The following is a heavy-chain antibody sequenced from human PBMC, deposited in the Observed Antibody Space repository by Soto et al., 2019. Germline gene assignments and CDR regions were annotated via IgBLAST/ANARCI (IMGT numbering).Heavy chain of an antibody. CDR2: IKSKTGGGTT. D-gene: IGHD1-1*01. Sequence: GGSLRLSCAASGFTFSNAWMNWVRQAPGKGLEWVGRIKSKTGGGTTDYAAPVKGRFTISKDDSKNTLYLQMNSLKTEDTAVYYCTTDWNYYYYYGMDVWGQGTTVTVSS. CDR1: GFTFSNAW. J-gene: IGHJ6*02. V-gene: IGHV3-15*01. CDR3: TTDWNYYYYYGMDV.